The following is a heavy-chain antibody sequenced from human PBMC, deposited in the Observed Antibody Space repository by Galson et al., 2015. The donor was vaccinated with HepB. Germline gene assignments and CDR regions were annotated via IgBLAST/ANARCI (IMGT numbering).Heavy chain of an antibody. CDR1: GYTFTSYG. D-gene: IGHD3-16*01. CDR3: ARSWGFNDYVWGSYPD. V-gene: IGHV1-18*01. Sequence: SVKVSCKASGYTFTSYGISWVRQAPGQGLEWMGWISAYNGNTNYAQKLQGRVTMTTDTSTSTAYMELRSLRSDDTAVYYCARSWGFNDYVWGSYPDWGQGTLVTVSS. CDR2: ISAYNGNT. J-gene: IGHJ4*02.